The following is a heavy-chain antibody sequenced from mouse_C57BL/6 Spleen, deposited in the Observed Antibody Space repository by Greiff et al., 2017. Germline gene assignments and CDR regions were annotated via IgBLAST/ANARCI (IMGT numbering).Heavy chain of an antibody. CDR2: INPSNGGT. CDR1: GYTFTSYW. J-gene: IGHJ2*01. CDR3: AHYYGSSHRFDY. D-gene: IGHD1-1*01. V-gene: IGHV1-53*01. Sequence: QVQLQQPGTELVKPGASVKLSCKASGYTFTSYWMHWVKQRPGQGLEWIGNINPSNGGTNYNQKFKDKATLTADKSSSTAYMQLSSLTYEDSAVYYCAHYYGSSHRFDYWGQGTTLTVSS.